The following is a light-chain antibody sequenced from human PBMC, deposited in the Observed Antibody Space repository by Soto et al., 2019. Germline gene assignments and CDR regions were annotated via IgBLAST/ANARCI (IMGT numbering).Light chain of an antibody. J-gene: IGKJ5*01. CDR2: GAL. CDR1: QTVSSN. CDR3: QQLSDVTPIT. V-gene: IGKV3-15*01. Sequence: EVAMSPSPSTLSVTPRESATIYCRASQTVSSNVAWYQQRPGQAPRLLIDGALTRATGVPARFSGSRSGTEFTLTISSLEPEDFAVYYCQQLSDVTPITFGQGTRLEVK.